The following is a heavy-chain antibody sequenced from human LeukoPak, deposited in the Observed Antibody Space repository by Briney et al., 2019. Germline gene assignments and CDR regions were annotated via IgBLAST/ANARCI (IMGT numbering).Heavy chain of an antibody. CDR2: IYYSGST. D-gene: IGHD1-26*01. CDR1: GGSISSGDYY. V-gene: IGHV4-30-4*08. J-gene: IGHJ4*02. CDR3: ARGIVGATEAYSDY. Sequence: KTSETLSLTCTVSGGSISSGDYYWSWIRQPPGKGLEWIGYIYYSGSTYYNPSLKSRVTISVDTSKNQFSLKLSSVTAADTAVYYCARGIVGATEAYSDYWGQGALVTVSS.